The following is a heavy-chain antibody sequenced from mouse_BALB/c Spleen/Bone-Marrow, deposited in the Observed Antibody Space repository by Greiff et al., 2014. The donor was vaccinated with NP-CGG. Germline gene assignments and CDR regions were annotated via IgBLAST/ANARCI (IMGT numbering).Heavy chain of an antibody. V-gene: IGHV3-1*02. CDR1: GYSITSYYS. Sequence: EVLLQQSGPDLVKPSQSLSLTCTVTGYSITSYYSWHWIRQFPGNKLEWMGYIHYSGITVYNPSLKSRISITRDTSNNQFFLQLNSVTTEDTATYYCARFAGTPYTMDYWGQGTSVTVSS. D-gene: IGHD4-1*01. CDR2: IHYSGIT. J-gene: IGHJ4*01. CDR3: ARFAGTPYTMDY.